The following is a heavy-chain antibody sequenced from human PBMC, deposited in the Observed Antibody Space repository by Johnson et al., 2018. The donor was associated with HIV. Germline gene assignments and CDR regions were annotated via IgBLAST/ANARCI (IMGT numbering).Heavy chain of an antibody. V-gene: IGHV3-74*02. J-gene: IGHJ3*02. D-gene: IGHD6-6*01. CDR2: INSDGSST. CDR3: AKVHIAARWSDAFDI. CDR1: GFTFSSYW. Sequence: VQLVESGGGLVQPGGSLRLSCAASGFTFSSYWMHWARQAPGKGLVWVSRINSDGSSTNYADSVKGRFTISRDNAENTLYLQMNSLRAEDTAVYYCAKVHIAARWSDAFDIWGQGT.